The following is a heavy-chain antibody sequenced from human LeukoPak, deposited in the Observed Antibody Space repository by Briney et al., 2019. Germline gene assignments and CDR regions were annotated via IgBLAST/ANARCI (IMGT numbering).Heavy chain of an antibody. CDR3: ARSLAPGSGYTYYYYYYMDV. CDR1: GVSISSHY. J-gene: IGHJ6*03. D-gene: IGHD3-3*01. CDR2: IYYSGST. V-gene: IGHV4-59*11. Sequence: KPSETLSLTCTVSGVSISSHYWSWIRQPPGKGLEWIGYIYYSGSTNYNPSLKSRVTISVDTSKNQFSLKLSSVTAADTAVYYCARSLAPGSGYTYYYYYYMDVWGKGTTVTVSS.